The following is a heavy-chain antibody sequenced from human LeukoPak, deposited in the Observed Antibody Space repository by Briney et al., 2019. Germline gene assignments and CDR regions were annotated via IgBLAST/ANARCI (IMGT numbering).Heavy chain of an antibody. CDR3: ARGLKRFGGQNWFDP. Sequence: ASVKVSCKASGYMFTSYEINWVRQATGQGLEWMGWMNPNSDNSGYAQKFQGRVTMTRNTSISTAYMELSSLRSEDTAVYYCARGLKRFGGQNWFDPWGQGTLVTVSS. V-gene: IGHV1-8*01. D-gene: IGHD3-10*01. CDR1: GYMFTSYE. J-gene: IGHJ5*02. CDR2: MNPNSDNS.